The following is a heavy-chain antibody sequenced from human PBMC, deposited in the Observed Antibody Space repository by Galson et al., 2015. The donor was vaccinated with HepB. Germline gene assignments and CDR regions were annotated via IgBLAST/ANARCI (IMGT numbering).Heavy chain of an antibody. V-gene: IGHV1-3*01. CDR3: ARAEAVAGNLDY. J-gene: IGHJ4*02. CDR2: INAGNGNT. D-gene: IGHD6-19*01. Sequence: SVKVSCKASGYTFTSYAMHWVRQAPGQRLEWMGWINAGNGNTKYSQKFQGRVTITRDTSASTAYMELSSLRSEDTAVYYCARAEAVAGNLDYWGQGTLVTVSS. CDR1: GYTFTSYA.